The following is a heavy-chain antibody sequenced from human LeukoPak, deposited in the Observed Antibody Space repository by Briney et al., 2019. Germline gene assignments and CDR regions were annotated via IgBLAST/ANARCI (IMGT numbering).Heavy chain of an antibody. CDR1: GGSISTYY. Sequence: PSETLSLTCTVSGGSISTYYWSWIRQPPGKGLEWIGYIYYSGSTNYNPSLKSRVTISVDTSKNQFSLKLSSVTAADTAVYYCARARDVIWFDPWGQGTLVTVSS. CDR2: IYYSGST. V-gene: IGHV4-59*01. CDR3: ARARDVIWFDP. J-gene: IGHJ5*02. D-gene: IGHD3-16*02.